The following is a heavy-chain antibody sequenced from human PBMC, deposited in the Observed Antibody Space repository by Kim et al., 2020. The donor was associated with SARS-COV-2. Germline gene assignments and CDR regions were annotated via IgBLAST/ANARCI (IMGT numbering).Heavy chain of an antibody. D-gene: IGHD3-22*01. CDR2: INQDGSET. Sequence: GGSLRLSCAASGFTFSSYGMSWVRQAPGKGLEWVATINQDGSETYYADSVKGRFTISRDNAKNSLYLQMNSLRAEDTAVYYCARVNDITMTEYYFDYWGQGTLVTVSS. V-gene: IGHV3-7*03. CDR1: GFTFSSYG. J-gene: IGHJ4*02. CDR3: ARVNDITMTEYYFDY.